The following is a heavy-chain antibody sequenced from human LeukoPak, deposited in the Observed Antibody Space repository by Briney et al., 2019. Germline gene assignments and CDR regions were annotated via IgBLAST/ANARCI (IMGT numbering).Heavy chain of an antibody. D-gene: IGHD2-8*01. Sequence: EASVKVSCKASGYTFTSYGISWVRQAPGQGLEWMGWISAYNGNTNYAQKLQGRVTMTTDTSTSTAYMELRSLRSDDTAVYYCARGYCTNGVCYTHYTPFVYWGQGTLVTVSS. J-gene: IGHJ4*02. CDR1: GYTFTSYG. CDR3: ARGYCTNGVCYTHYTPFVY. CDR2: ISAYNGNT. V-gene: IGHV1-18*01.